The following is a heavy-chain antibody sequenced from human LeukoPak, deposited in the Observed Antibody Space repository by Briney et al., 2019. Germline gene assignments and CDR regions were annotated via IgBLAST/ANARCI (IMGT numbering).Heavy chain of an antibody. J-gene: IGHJ6*02. CDR1: GFTFSSYA. V-gene: IGHV3-48*01. D-gene: IGHD2-2*01. CDR3: ARDQKGYCSSTSCYDYYYGMDV. CDR2: ISSSGSTI. Sequence: GGSLRLSCAASGFTFSSYAMSWVRQAPGKGLEWVSYISSSGSTIYYADSVKGRFTISRDNSKNTLYLQMNSLRAEDTAVYYCARDQKGYCSSTSCYDYYYGMDVWGQGTTVTVSS.